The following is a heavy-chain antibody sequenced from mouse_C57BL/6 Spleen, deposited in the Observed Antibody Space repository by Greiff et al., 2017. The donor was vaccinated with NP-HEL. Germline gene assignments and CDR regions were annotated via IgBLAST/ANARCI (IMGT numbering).Heavy chain of an antibody. V-gene: IGHV5-9-1*02. D-gene: IGHD2-1*01. CDR1: GFTFSSYA. CDR2: ISSGGDYI. Sequence: EVHLVESGEGLVKPGGSLKLSCAASGFTFSSYAMSWVRQTPEKRLEWVAYISSGGDYIYYADTVKGRFTISRDNARNTLYLQMSSLKSEDTAMYYCTRGYGNPTWFAYWGQGTLVTVSA. J-gene: IGHJ3*01. CDR3: TRGYGNPTWFAY.